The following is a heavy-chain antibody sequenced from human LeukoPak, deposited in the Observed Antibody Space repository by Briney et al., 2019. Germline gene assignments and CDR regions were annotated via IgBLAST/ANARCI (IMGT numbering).Heavy chain of an antibody. V-gene: IGHV6-1*01. CDR2: TYYRSKWYN. CDR3: AREGDSGYSSVWYQFDY. D-gene: IGHD6-19*01. CDR1: GDSVSSNSAA. J-gene: IGHJ4*02. Sequence: SQTLSLTCAISGDSVSSNSAAWNWIRQSPSRGLEWLGGTYYRSKWYNEYAVSVKSRITINPDTSKNQFSLQLNSVTPEDTAVYYCAREGDSGYSSVWYQFDYWGQGTLVTVSS.